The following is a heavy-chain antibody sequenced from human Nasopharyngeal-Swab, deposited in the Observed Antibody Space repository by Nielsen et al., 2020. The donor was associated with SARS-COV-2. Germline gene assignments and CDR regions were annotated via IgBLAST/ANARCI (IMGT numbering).Heavy chain of an antibody. CDR3: AREESDSFDY. J-gene: IGHJ4*02. D-gene: IGHD2-21*01. CDR1: GFTFSNYW. Sequence: GESLKISCAASGFTFSNYWMSWIRQAPGKGLEWVSYISSSSSYTNYADSVKGRFTISRDNAKNSLYLQMNSLRAEDTAVYYCAREESDSFDYWGQGTLVTVSS. CDR2: ISSSSSYT. V-gene: IGHV3-11*06.